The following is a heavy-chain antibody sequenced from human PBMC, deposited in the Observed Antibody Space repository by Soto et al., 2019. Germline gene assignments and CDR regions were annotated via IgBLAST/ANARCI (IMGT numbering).Heavy chain of an antibody. Sequence: ESGGGLVKPGGSLRLSCAASGFTFSSHSMNWVRQAPGKGLEWVSCISRSSSYIYYADSLKGRFTISRDNAKNSLYLQMNSLRAEDSAVYYCAKDLWDSGGSKAFDIWGQGTMVIVSS. V-gene: IGHV3-21*01. J-gene: IGHJ3*02. D-gene: IGHD3-22*01. CDR2: ISRSSSYI. CDR3: AKDLWDSGGSKAFDI. CDR1: GFTFSSHS.